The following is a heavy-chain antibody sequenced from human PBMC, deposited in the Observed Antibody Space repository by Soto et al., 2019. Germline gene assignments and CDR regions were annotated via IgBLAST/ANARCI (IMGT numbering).Heavy chain of an antibody. CDR1: GGTLSNNA. V-gene: IGHV1-69*06. D-gene: IGHD2-2*01. CDR3: ARGFDDRGIVVVPAANPCYYGMDV. Sequence: QVQLVQSGTEVKKPGSSVKVSCKASGGTLSNNAISWVRQAPGQGLEWMGGIIPLSATTNYAQKFQGRFTIASDRSTSTAYMELTSLTSEDTAVYYWARGFDDRGIVVVPAANPCYYGMDVWGQGTTVTVSS. J-gene: IGHJ6*02. CDR2: IIPLSATT.